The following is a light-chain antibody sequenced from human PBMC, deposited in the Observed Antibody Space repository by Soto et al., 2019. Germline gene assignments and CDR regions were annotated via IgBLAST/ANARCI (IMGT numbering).Light chain of an antibody. CDR2: EVS. J-gene: IGLJ2*01. CDR1: SSDVGEENY. Sequence: QSALTQPPSASGSPGQSVTITCSGTSSDVGEENYVSWYQQHPGKVPKLILYEVSKRPSGVPDRFSGSRSGNTASLTVSGLQAEDEADYYCQSYDSSLSGRYVVFGGGTKLTVL. V-gene: IGLV2-8*01. CDR3: QSYDSSLSGRYVV.